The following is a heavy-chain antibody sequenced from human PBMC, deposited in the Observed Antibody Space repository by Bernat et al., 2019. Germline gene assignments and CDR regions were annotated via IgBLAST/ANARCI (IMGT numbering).Heavy chain of an antibody. CDR3: TTDEPLDLWH. CDR1: GFTFSNAW. J-gene: IGHJ4*02. V-gene: IGHV3-15*07. Sequence: EVQLVESGGGLVKPGGSLRLSCAASGFTFSNAWMNWVRQAPGKGLEWVGRIKSKTDGGKTDYAAPVKGRFTISRDDSKNTLYLQMNSLKTEDTAVYYCTTDEPLDLWHWGQGTLVTVSS. CDR2: IKSKTDGGKT. D-gene: IGHD1-1*01.